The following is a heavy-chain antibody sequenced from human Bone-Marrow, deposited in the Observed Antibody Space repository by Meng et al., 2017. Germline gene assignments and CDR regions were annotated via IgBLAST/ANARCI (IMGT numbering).Heavy chain of an antibody. CDR3: ARGPTTMAHDFDY. J-gene: IGHJ4*02. CDR2: INPSGST. Sequence: VQLNEWGDRLLNPSGTLSLTCVVSGGYFSDYYWSWIRQPPGKGLEWIGEINPSGSTNYNPSLESRATISVDTSQNNLSLKLSSVTAADSAVYYCARGPTTMAHDFDYWGQGTLVTVSS. CDR1: GGYFSDYY. D-gene: IGHD4-11*01. V-gene: IGHV4-34*01.